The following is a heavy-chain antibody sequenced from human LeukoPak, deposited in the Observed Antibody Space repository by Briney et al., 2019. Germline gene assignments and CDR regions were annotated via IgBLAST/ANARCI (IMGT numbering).Heavy chain of an antibody. CDR3: ARVHSSGWYYFDY. CDR2: IYYSGST. J-gene: IGHJ4*02. D-gene: IGHD6-19*01. CDR1: GGSISSYY. Sequence: SETLSLTCTVSGGSISSYYWSWIRQPPGKGLEWIGYIYYSGSTNYNPSLKSRVTISVDTSKNQFSLKLSSVTAADTAVYYCARVHSSGWYYFDYWGQGTLVTVSS. V-gene: IGHV4-59*01.